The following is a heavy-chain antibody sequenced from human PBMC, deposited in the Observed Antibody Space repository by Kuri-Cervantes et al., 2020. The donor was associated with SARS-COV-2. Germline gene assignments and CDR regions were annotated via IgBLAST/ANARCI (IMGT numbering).Heavy chain of an antibody. CDR1: GFTFSNAW. V-gene: IGHV3-48*03. CDR3: ARESDIVVGTGYFDY. Sequence: LSLTCAASGFTFSNAWMNWVRQAPGKGLEWVSYISSSGSNIYYADSVKGRFTISRDNAKNSLYLQMNSLRAEDTAVYYCARESDIVVGTGYFDYWGQGTLVTVSS. J-gene: IGHJ4*02. CDR2: ISSSGSNI. D-gene: IGHD2-15*01.